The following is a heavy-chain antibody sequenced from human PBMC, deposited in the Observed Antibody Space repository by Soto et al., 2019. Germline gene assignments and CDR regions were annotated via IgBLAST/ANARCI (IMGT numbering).Heavy chain of an antibody. V-gene: IGHV1-18*01. CDR1: GFVFSSYG. CDR3: ARDIQPYYYDSSGFSDY. CDR2: ISAYNGNT. J-gene: IGHJ4*02. D-gene: IGHD3-22*01. Sequence: SVKVSCKTSGFVFSSYGFTWVRQAHGQGLEWMAWISAYNGNTNYAQKLQGRVTVTTDTSTSTAYMELRSLRSDDTAIYYCARDIQPYYYDSSGFSDYWGQGTLVTVSS.